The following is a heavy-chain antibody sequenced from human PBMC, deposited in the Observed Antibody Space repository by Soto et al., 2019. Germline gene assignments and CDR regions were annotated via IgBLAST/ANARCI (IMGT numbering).Heavy chain of an antibody. J-gene: IGHJ4*02. D-gene: IGHD6-19*01. CDR1: GFTFRDYS. V-gene: IGHV3-30*18. CDR2: VSHDGRNT. CDR3: AKGGRQWLVTSDFNY. Sequence: PGGSLILSCAASGFTFRDYSRHWVRQAPGKGLEWVAVVSHDGRNTHYADSVKGRFPISRDSSKNTVSLEMTSLRAEDTAVYYCAKGGRQWLVTSDFNYWGQGALVTVSS.